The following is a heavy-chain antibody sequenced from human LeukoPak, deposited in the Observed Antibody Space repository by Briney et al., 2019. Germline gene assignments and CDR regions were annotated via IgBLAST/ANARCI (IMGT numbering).Heavy chain of an antibody. CDR2: ISSSSSSYI. J-gene: IGHJ4*02. CDR1: GFTLSSYA. D-gene: IGHD3-10*01. CDR3: ARAHYGSGSYYIPAKFDY. V-gene: IGHV3-21*01. Sequence: GSLRLSCAASGFTLSSYAMSWVRQAPGKGLEWVSSISSSSSSYIYYADSVKGRFTISRDNAKNSLYLQMNSLRAEDTAVYYCARAHYGSGSYYIPAKFDYWGQGTLVTVSS.